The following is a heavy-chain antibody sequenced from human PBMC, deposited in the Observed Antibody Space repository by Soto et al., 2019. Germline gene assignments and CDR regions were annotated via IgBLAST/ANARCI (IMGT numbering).Heavy chain of an antibody. J-gene: IGHJ3*02. V-gene: IGHV3-23*01. CDR3: AKRFAYSSGLDGFDI. CDR2: ISGNGGTT. Sequence: GGALRLSCATSGFIFSSYAMTWVRQGPGKGLEWVSGISGNGGTTYYADSVKGRFIISRDNSKNTLFLQMNSLRAEDSAIYYCAKRFAYSSGLDGFDIWGQGTMVTVSS. D-gene: IGHD6-19*01. CDR1: GFIFSSYA.